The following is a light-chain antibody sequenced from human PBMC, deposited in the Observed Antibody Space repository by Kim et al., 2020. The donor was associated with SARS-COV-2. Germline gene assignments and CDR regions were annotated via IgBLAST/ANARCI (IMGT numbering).Light chain of an antibody. CDR3: QQYNNWPRT. V-gene: IGKV3-15*01. CDR2: GAA. CDR1: QSVSSN. J-gene: IGKJ1*01. Sequence: VSPGDRATLAGRASQSVSSNLACYQQKPGQAPSLLIYGAATRATGIPDRFSGIGSGTEFTLTISSLQSEDFAVYYGQQYNNWPRTFGQGTKGDIK.